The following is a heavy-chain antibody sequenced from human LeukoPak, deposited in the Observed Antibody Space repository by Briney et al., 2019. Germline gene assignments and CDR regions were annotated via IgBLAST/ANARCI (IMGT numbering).Heavy chain of an antibody. D-gene: IGHD2-21*01. CDR3: ARDWLGDLPESRGFDY. Sequence: GGSLRLSCAVSGLPFSSSDMHWVRQAPGKGLEWVALLSSDGSNQQYGDSVKGRFTVSRDNSRNTLFLQMNSLRTEDTAVYYCARDWLGDLPESRGFDYWGRGTLVSVSS. J-gene: IGHJ4*02. V-gene: IGHV3-30*03. CDR2: LSSDGSNQ. CDR1: GLPFSSSD.